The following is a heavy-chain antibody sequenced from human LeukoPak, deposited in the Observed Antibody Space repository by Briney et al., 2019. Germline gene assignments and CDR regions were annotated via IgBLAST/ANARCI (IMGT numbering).Heavy chain of an antibody. CDR3: ARGPPYIVVVTAIGFFDY. V-gene: IGHV4-39*01. D-gene: IGHD2-21*02. J-gene: IGHJ4*02. Sequence: PSETLSLTCTVSGGSISSSNYYWGWIRQPPGKGLEWIGSIYYSGSTYYNPSLKSRVTISVDTSKNQFSLKLSSVTAADTAVYYCARGPPYIVVVTAIGFFDYWGQGTLVTVSS. CDR2: IYYSGST. CDR1: GGSISSSNYY.